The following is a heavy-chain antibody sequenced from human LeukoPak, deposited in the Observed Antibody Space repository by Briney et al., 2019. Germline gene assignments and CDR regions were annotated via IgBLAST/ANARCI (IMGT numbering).Heavy chain of an antibody. V-gene: IGHV4-59*13. CDR1: GGSISSYY. Sequence: PSETLSLTCTVSGGSISSYYWSWIRQPPGKGLEWIGYIYYSGSTNYNPSLKSRVTISVDTPKNQFSLKLSSVTAADTAVYYCARSITIFGVVPVDWGQGTLVTVSS. J-gene: IGHJ4*02. D-gene: IGHD3-3*01. CDR3: ARSITIFGVVPVD. CDR2: IYYSGST.